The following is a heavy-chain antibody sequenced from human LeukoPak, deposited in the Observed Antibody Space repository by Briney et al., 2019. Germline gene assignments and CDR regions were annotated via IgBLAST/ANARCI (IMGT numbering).Heavy chain of an antibody. CDR3: AREDSGYENWFDP. CDR1: GGTFSSYA. Sequence: SVKVSCKASGGTFSSYAISWVRQAPGQGLEWMGGIIPVFGTANYAQKFQGRVTITTDESTSTAYMELSSLRSEDTAVYYCAREDSGYENWFDPWGQGTLVTVSS. J-gene: IGHJ5*02. V-gene: IGHV1-69*05. D-gene: IGHD5-12*01. CDR2: IIPVFGTA.